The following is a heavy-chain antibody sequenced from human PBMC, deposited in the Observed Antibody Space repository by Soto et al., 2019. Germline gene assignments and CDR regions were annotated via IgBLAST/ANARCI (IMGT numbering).Heavy chain of an antibody. J-gene: IGHJ3*02. CDR2: ISAYNGNT. D-gene: IGHD2-15*01. V-gene: IGHV1-18*01. CDR1: GYTFTSYG. CDR3: ARGGWGGTYCSGGSCYRAGDAFDI. Sequence: ASVKVSCKASGYTFTSYGISWVRQAPGQGLEWMGWISAYNGNTNYAQKLQGRVTMTTDTSTSTAYMELRSLRSDDTAVYYCARGGWGGTYCSGGSCYRAGDAFDIWGQGTMVTVSS.